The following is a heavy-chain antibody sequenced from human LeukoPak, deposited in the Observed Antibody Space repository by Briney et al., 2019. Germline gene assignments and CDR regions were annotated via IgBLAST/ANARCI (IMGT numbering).Heavy chain of an antibody. D-gene: IGHD2-15*01. CDR3: ARDRVVVVAATPNHDAFDI. CDR1: GGSISSYY. V-gene: IGHV4-59*01. Sequence: PSETLSLTCTVSGGSISSYYWSWIRQPPGKGLEWIGYIYYSGSTNYNPSLKSRVTISVDTSKNQFSLKLSSVTAADTAVYYCARDRVVVVAATPNHDAFDIWGQGTMVTVSS. CDR2: IYYSGST. J-gene: IGHJ3*02.